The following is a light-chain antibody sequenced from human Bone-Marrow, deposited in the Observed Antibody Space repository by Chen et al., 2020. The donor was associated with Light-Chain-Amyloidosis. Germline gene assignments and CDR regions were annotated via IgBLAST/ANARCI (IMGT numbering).Light chain of an antibody. CDR2: DDS. Sequence: SYVLTQPSSVSVAPGQTATIACGGNNIGSTSVHWYQQTPGQAPLLVVYDDSDRPSGIPERLSCSNSWNTVTLTISRVEAGDEADYYCQMGGRSSDRPVSGGGTKLTVL. CDR1: NIGSTS. J-gene: IGLJ3*02. CDR3: QMGGRSSDRPV. V-gene: IGLV3-21*02.